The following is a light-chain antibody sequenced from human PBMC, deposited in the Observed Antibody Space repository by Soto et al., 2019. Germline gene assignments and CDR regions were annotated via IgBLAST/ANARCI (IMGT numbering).Light chain of an antibody. CDR1: SSDVGAYNY. V-gene: IGLV2-14*01. CDR2: DVS. CDR3: SSCTSGSTYV. Sequence: QSVLTQPASVSGSPGQSITISCTGSSSDVGAYNYVSWYQQHPGQAPKLMIYDVSNRPSGVSNRFSGSKSGNTASLTISGLQVEDEADYYCSSCTSGSTYVFGTGTKLTVL. J-gene: IGLJ1*01.